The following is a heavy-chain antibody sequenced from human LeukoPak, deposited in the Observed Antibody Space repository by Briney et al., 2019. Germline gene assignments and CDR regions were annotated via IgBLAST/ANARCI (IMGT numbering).Heavy chain of an antibody. J-gene: IGHJ4*02. V-gene: IGHV4-38-2*01. CDR2: IYHSGST. CDR1: GFTFNNYA. Sequence: PGGSLRLSCAASGFTFNNYAMSWIRQPPGKGLEWIGSIYHSGSTYYNPSLKSRVTISVDTSKNQFSLKLSSVTAADTAVYYCARGVARSSKFHFSYYFDYWGQGTLVTVSS. CDR3: ARGVARSSKFHFSYYFDY. D-gene: IGHD6-6*01.